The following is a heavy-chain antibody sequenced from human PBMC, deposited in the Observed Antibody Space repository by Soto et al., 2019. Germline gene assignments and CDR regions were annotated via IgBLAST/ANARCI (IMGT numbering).Heavy chain of an antibody. CDR3: AHSLYDYVWGTNWFDP. CDR1: GFSLSTSGVG. CDR2: IYWDDDK. J-gene: IGHJ5*02. V-gene: IGHV2-5*02. D-gene: IGHD3-16*01. Sequence: QITLKESGPTLVKPTQPLTLTCTFSGFSLSTSGVGVGWIRQPPGKALEWLALIYWDDDKRYSPSLKSRLTITNDTSKNQVVLTMTNMDPVDTATYYCAHSLYDYVWGTNWFDPWGQGTLVTVSS.